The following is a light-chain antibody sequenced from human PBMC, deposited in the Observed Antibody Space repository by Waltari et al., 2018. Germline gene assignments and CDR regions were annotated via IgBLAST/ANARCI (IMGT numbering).Light chain of an antibody. V-gene: IGLV2-14*02. CDR3: AAWDDSLHGHWV. Sequence: QSALTQPASVSGTPGQSITISCSGTTSDVGSYDLVSWYQQHPGEAPKLLIYRSDQRPSGVADRFSGSKSGTSASLAISGLQSEDEADYYCAAWDDSLHGHWVFGGGTKVTVL. CDR2: RSD. J-gene: IGLJ3*02. CDR1: TSDVGSYDL.